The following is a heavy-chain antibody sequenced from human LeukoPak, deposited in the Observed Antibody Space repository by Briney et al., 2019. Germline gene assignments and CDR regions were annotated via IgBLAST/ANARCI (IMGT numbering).Heavy chain of an antibody. CDR2: INQDGSQK. J-gene: IGHJ6*02. CDR3: ARDKIMASRRPTATVTPSNVPYYGMDV. Sequence: GGSLRLSCEVSGFTFRDFWMNWVRQAPGKGLEWVANINQDGSQKYYVDSVKGRFTISRDNAKNSLYLQMNSLRAEDTAVYYCARDKIMASRRPTATVTPSNVPYYGMDVWGQGTTVTVSS. V-gene: IGHV3-7*01. CDR1: GFTFRDFW. D-gene: IGHD4-17*01.